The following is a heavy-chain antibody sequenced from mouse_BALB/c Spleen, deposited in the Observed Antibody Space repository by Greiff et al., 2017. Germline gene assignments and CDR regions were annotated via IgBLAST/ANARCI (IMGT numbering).Heavy chain of an antibody. CDR3: ARHEEEYDYDRAWFAY. J-gene: IGHJ3*01. V-gene: IGHV1-62-2*01. CDR2: FYPGSGSI. D-gene: IGHD2-4*01. CDR1: GYTFTEYI. Sequence: QVQLKQSAAELARPGASVKMSCKASGYTFTEYIIHWVKQRSGQGLEWIGWFYPGSGSIKYNEKFKDKATLTADKSSSTVYMELSRLTSEDSAVYFCARHEEEYDYDRAWFAYWGQGTLVTVSA.